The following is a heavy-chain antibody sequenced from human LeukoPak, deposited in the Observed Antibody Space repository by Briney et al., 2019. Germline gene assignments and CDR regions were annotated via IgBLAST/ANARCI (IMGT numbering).Heavy chain of an antibody. Sequence: SETLSLTCTVSGGSISSYYWSWIRQPPGKGLEWIGYIYYSGSTNYNPSLKSRVTISVDTSKNQFSLKLSSVTAADTAVYYCARVDYYGSGRRFDYWGQGTLVTVSS. CDR2: IYYSGST. J-gene: IGHJ4*02. V-gene: IGHV4-59*08. D-gene: IGHD3-10*01. CDR1: GGSISSYY. CDR3: ARVDYYGSGRRFDY.